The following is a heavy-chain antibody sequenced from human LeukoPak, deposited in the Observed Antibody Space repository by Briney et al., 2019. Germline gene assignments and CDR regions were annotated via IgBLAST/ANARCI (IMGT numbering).Heavy chain of an antibody. Sequence: SETLFLTCTVSGGSISSGDYYWSWIRQPPGKGLEWIGYIYYSGSTYYNPSLQSRASISVDTSKNQFSLKLSSVTAADTAVYYCARVVVVVVAATTNDAFDIWGQGTMVTVSS. CDR2: IYYSGST. CDR3: ARVVVVVVAATTNDAFDI. V-gene: IGHV4-30-4*01. J-gene: IGHJ3*02. D-gene: IGHD2-15*01. CDR1: GGSISSGDYY.